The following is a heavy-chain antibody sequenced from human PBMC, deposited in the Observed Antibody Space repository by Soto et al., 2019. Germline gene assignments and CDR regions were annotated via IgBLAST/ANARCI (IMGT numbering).Heavy chain of an antibody. V-gene: IGHV3-23*01. Sequence: GGSLRVSCTVSGVTFGSCAMSWVRQAPGKGLEWVSAISGRGDATYYADSVKGRFTISRDNSKDTLYLQMTSLRAEDSAVYYCATRFTIVVAPSVPFDYWGQGASVPVSS. J-gene: IGHJ4*02. CDR3: ATRFTIVVAPSVPFDY. CDR2: ISGRGDAT. D-gene: IGHD3-3*01. CDR1: GVTFGSCA.